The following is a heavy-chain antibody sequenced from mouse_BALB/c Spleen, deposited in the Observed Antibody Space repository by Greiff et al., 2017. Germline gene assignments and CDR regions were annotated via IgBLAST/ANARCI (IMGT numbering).Heavy chain of an antibody. CDR3: ARHSSYRYDYFDY. J-gene: IGHJ2*01. V-gene: IGHV5-12-1*01. D-gene: IGHD2-14*01. Sequence: EVQVVESGGGLVKPGGSLKLSCAASGFAFSSYDMSWVRQTPEKRLEWVAYISSGGGSTYYPDTVKGRFTISRDNAKNTLYLQMSSLKSEDTAMYYCARHSSYRYDYFDYWGQGTTLTVSS. CDR2: ISSGGGST. CDR1: GFAFSSYD.